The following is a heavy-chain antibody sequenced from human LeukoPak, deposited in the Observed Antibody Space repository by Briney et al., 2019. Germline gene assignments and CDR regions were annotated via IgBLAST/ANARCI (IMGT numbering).Heavy chain of an antibody. V-gene: IGHV4-59*01. CDR3: AREGSGYSYGYVVY. CDR2: IYYSGST. D-gene: IGHD5-18*01. CDR1: GGSISSYY. J-gene: IGHJ4*02. Sequence: SETLFLTCTVSGGSISSYYWSRIRQPPGKGLEWIGYIYYSGSTNYNPSLKSRVTISVDTSKNQFSLKLSSVTAADTAVYYCAREGSGYSYGYVVYWGQGTLVTVSS.